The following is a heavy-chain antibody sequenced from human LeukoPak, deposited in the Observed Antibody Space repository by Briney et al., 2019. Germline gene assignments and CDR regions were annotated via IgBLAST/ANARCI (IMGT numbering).Heavy chain of an antibody. Sequence: GGSLRLSCAASGFAFSNYWMHWVRQVPGKGLVWVSRINSSGSITDYADSVKGRFTISRDNAENTLYLQMDSLGAEDTAVYYCARLGYDVLTGYHPFDYWGQGTLATVSS. CDR2: INSSGSIT. V-gene: IGHV3-74*01. D-gene: IGHD3-9*01. J-gene: IGHJ4*02. CDR3: ARLGYDVLTGYHPFDY. CDR1: GFAFSNYW.